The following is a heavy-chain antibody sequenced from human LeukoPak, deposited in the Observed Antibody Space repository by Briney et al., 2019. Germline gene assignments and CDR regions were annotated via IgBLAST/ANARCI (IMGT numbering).Heavy chain of an antibody. CDR3: VREARGYHYTYFDY. D-gene: IGHD5-18*01. V-gene: IGHV3-13*01. CDR1: GFTLGSHD. J-gene: IGHJ4*02. Sequence: PGGSLRLSCTASGFTLGSHDMHWVRQTTGGGLEWVAAIASGFQTFYAGSVKGRFTVSREDAKNSLYLQMNSLRAGDTAVYYCVREARGYHYTYFDYWGQGTLVTVSS. CDR2: IASGFQT.